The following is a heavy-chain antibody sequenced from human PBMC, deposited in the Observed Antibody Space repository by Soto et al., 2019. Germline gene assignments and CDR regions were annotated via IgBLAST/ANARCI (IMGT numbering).Heavy chain of an antibody. CDR2: ISSSSSYI. D-gene: IGHD3-9*01. CDR3: ARDPDYDILTAPGMDV. V-gene: IGHV3-21*01. CDR1: GFTFSSYS. J-gene: IGHJ6*03. Sequence: GGSLRLSCAASGFTFSSYSMNWVRQAPGKGLEWVSSISSSSSYIYYADSVKGRFTISRDNAKNSLYLQMNSLRAEDTAVYYCARDPDYDILTAPGMDVWGKGTKVTVSS.